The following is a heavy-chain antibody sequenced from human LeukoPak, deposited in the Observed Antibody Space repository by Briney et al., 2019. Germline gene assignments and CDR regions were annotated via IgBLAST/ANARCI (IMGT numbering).Heavy chain of an antibody. J-gene: IGHJ4*02. CDR2: IYYSGST. CDR3: AREQLGRYYFDY. D-gene: IGHD6-13*01. CDR1: GGSISSSSYY. Sequence: SETLSLTXTVSGGSISSSSYYWGWIRQPPGKGLEWIGSIYYSGSTYYNPSLKSRVTISVDTSKNQFSLKLSSVTAADTAVYYCAREQLGRYYFDYWGQGTLVTVSS. V-gene: IGHV4-39*01.